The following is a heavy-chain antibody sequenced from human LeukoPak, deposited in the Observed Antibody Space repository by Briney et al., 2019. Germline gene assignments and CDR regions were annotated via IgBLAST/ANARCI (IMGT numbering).Heavy chain of an antibody. D-gene: IGHD6-13*01. CDR3: ARESGGYSSRGYYYYGMDV. CDR1: GFTFSSYG. V-gene: IGHV3-33*01. CDR2: IWYDGSNK. Sequence: GRSLRLYCAASGFTFSSYGMHWVRQAPGKGLEWVAVIWYDGSNKYYADSVKGRFTISRDNSKNTLYLQMNSLRAEDTAVYYCARESGGYSSRGYYYYGMDVWGQGTTVTVSS. J-gene: IGHJ6*02.